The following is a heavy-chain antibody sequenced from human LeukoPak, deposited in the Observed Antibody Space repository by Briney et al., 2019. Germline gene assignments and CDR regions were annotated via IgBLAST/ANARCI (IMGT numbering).Heavy chain of an antibody. D-gene: IGHD3-22*01. CDR2: ISYDGSNK. Sequence: GGSLRLSCAASGFTFSSYAMHWVRQAPGKGLEWVAVISYDGSNKYYADSVKGRFTISRDNSKNTLYLQMNSLRAEDTAVYYCARALIEYYYDSSGPPPYNWFDPWGQGTLVTVSS. J-gene: IGHJ5*02. V-gene: IGHV3-30*04. CDR1: GFTFSSYA. CDR3: ARALIEYYYDSSGPPPYNWFDP.